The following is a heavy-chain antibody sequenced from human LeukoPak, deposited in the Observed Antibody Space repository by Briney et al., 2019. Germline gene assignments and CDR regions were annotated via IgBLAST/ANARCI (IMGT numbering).Heavy chain of an antibody. D-gene: IGHD3-22*01. V-gene: IGHV4-4*08. CDR1: GGSISSYY. CDR3: ATDSGYYDSSARARYYYYYGMDV. J-gene: IGHJ6*02. CDR2: IYYSGST. Sequence: SETLSLTCTVSGGSISSYYWSWIRQPPGKGLEWIGYIYYSGSTNYNPSLKSRVTISVDTSKNQFSLKLSSVTAADTAVYYCATDSGYYDSSARARYYYYYGMDVWGQGTTVTVSS.